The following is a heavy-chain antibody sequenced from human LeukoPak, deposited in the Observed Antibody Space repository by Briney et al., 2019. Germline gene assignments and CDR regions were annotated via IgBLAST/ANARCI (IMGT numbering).Heavy chain of an antibody. J-gene: IGHJ5*02. D-gene: IGHD4-17*01. Sequence: ASVKVSCKASGYTFTSYAMRWVRQAPGQRLEWMGWINAGNGNTKYSQKFQGRVTITRDTSASTAYMELSSLRSEDTAVYYCARDYGDYWDWFDPWGQGTLVTVSS. CDR3: ARDYGDYWDWFDP. CDR2: INAGNGNT. CDR1: GYTFTSYA. V-gene: IGHV1-3*01.